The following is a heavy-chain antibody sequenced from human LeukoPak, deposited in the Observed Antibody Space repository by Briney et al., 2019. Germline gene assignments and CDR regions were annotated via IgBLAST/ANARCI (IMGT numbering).Heavy chain of an antibody. D-gene: IGHD6-19*01. CDR1: GFTFSSYA. J-gene: IGHJ5*02. CDR2: ISYDGSNK. CDR3: ARDRAVAGTKWFDP. Sequence: PGGSLRLSCAASGFTFSSYAMHWVRQAPGEGLEWVAVISYDGSNKYYADSVKGRFTISRDNSKNTLYLQMNSLRAEDTAVYYCARDRAVAGTKWFDPWGQGTLVTVSS. V-gene: IGHV3-30*04.